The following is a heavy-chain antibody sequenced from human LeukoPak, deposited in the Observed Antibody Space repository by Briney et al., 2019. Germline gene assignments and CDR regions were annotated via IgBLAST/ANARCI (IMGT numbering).Heavy chain of an antibody. Sequence: SETLSLTCTVSGGSLSSYYWSWIRQPPGKGLEWIGYIYYSGSTNYNPSLKSRVTISVDTSKNQFSLKLSSVTAADTAVYFCARERTAPRFGDFLYWGQGSRVSVSS. CDR1: GGSLSSYY. CDR2: IYYSGST. CDR3: ARERTAPRFGDFLY. V-gene: IGHV4-59*12. J-gene: IGHJ4*02. D-gene: IGHD3-10*01.